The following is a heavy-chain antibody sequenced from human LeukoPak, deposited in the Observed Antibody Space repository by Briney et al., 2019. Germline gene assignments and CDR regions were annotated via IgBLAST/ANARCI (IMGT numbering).Heavy chain of an antibody. V-gene: IGHV4-39*07. CDR2: IYYSGST. CDR3: ARVDDSSGFDAFDI. CDR1: GGSISSSSYY. D-gene: IGHD3-22*01. J-gene: IGHJ3*02. Sequence: KSSETLSLTCTVSGGSISSSSYYWGWIRQPPGKGLEWIGSIYYSGSTYYNPSLKSRVTISVDTSKNQFSLKLSSVTAADTAVYYCARVDDSSGFDAFDIWGQGTMVTVSS.